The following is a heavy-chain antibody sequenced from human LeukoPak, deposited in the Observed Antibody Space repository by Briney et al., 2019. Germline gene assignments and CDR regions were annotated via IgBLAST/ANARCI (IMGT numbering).Heavy chain of an antibody. J-gene: IGHJ4*02. D-gene: IGHD3-16*01. CDR2: IKEDGSEK. CDR1: GFSFSSYW. CDR3: AVKWGSYFDY. V-gene: IGHV3-7*02. Sequence: PGGSLRLSCAASGFSFSSYWMSWVRQAPGKGLEWVANIKEDGSEKYYVDSVKGRFTISRDNAKNSLYLQMNSLRAEDTAVYYCAVKWGSYFDYWGQGTLVTVSS.